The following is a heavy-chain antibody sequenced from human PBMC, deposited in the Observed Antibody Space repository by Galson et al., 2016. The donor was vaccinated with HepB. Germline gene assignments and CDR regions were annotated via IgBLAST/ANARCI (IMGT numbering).Heavy chain of an antibody. J-gene: IGHJ3*02. CDR2: INPSGGST. V-gene: IGHV1-46*01. Sequence: SVKVSCKASGYIFSSYMHWVRQAPGQGLEWMGIINPSGGSTSYAQKFQDRVTMTRDTSTSTVYMELISLRSEDTAVYFCAGDEGYCSGGSCYKSAFDIWGQGTMVTVSS. D-gene: IGHD2-15*01. CDR1: GYIFSSY. CDR3: AGDEGYCSGGSCYKSAFDI.